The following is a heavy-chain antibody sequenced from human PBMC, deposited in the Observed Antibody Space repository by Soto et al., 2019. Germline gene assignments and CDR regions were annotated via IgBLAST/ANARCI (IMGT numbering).Heavy chain of an antibody. D-gene: IGHD2-15*01. J-gene: IGHJ4*02. CDR1: GGTFSSYA. V-gene: IGHV1-69*01. Sequence: QVQLVQSGAEVKKPGSSVKVSCKASGGTFSSYAISWVRQAPGQGLEWMGGMIPIFGTANYAQKFQGKVTNTADESTSTAYMEMSSLRSEDTAVYYCARGNGGKTRGSFDYWGQETLATVSS. CDR3: ARGNGGKTRGSFDY. CDR2: MIPIFGTA.